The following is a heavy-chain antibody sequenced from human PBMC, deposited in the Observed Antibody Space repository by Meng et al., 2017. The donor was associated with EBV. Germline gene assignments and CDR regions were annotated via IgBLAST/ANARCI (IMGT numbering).Heavy chain of an antibody. CDR2: FLPTLGAP. CDR3: ASESGRGYTPDY. D-gene: IGHD3-10*01. V-gene: IGHV1-69*01. J-gene: IGHJ4*02. Sequence: QVQVVPPAAEVKKPGSSVKVSCKTSGGPFRNYAISWVRQAPGQGLEWLGGFLPTLGAPNYAQKFHGRVSITADESTSTHYMDLSSLRSEDTAVYYCASESGRGYTPDYWGQGTLVTVFS. CDR1: GGPFRNYA.